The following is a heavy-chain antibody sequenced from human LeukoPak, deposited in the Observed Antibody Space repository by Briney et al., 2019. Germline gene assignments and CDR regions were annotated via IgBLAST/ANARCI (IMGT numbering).Heavy chain of an antibody. CDR2: ISYSGRT. CDR3: ANYGGIAAAGS. J-gene: IGHJ1*01. V-gene: IGHV4-59*08. Sequence: PSETLSLTCTVSGGSISSDYWSWIRQPPGKGLEWIGYISYSGRTYYNPSLRSRVTISVDTTKNQFSLKVTSVTAADTAMYYCANYGGIAAAGSWGQGTLVTVSS. D-gene: IGHD6-13*01. CDR1: GGSISSDY.